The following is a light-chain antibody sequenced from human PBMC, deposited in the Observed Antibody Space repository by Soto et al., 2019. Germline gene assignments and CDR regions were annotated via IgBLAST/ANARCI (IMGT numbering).Light chain of an antibody. CDR3: STWDDNLSTWL. CDR1: NSNVGSNS. V-gene: IGLV1-44*01. CDR2: SDN. Sequence: QPVLTQPPSASGTPGQRVTISCSGSNSNVGSNSVNWYQQLPGMAPKLLLYSDNQRPSGVTDRFSGSKSGSSASLAISGLQSEDEADYHCSTWDDNLSTWLFGGGTKLTVL. J-gene: IGLJ3*02.